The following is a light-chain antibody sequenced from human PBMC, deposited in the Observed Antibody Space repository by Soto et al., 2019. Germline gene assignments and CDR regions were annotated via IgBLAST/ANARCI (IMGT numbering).Light chain of an antibody. CDR1: QTISSW. CDR2: AAS. J-gene: IGKJ1*01. CDR3: QQFNSYPPWT. Sequence: DIQMTQSPSTLSGSVGDRVTITCRASQTISSWLAWYQQKPGKAPKLLIYAASSLQSGVPSRFSGSGSGTEFTLTISSLQPEDFATYYCQQFNSYPPWTVGQGTKVDI. V-gene: IGKV1-5*01.